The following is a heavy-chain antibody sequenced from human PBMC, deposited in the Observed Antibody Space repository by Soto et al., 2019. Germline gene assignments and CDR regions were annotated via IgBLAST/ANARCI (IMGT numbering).Heavy chain of an antibody. CDR2: ITGSGETT. Sequence: PWGSLRLSCAASGFTFSNYAMTWVLQAPGKRLQWISSITGSGETTYYADSVKGRFTISRDNSKNTVYLQMNSLRAEDSAVFYCAKGAYSGDWSYYFDDWGRGTLVTVSS. CDR3: AKGAYSGDWSYYFDD. D-gene: IGHD2-21*02. CDR1: GFTFSNYA. V-gene: IGHV3-23*01. J-gene: IGHJ4*02.